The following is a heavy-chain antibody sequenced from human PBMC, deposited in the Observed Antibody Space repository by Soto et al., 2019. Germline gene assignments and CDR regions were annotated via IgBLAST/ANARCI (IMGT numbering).Heavy chain of an antibody. Sequence: QLQLQESGPGLVKPSETLSLTCTVSGGSISSSSYYWGWIRQPPGKGLEWIGSIYYSGSTYYNPSLKSRVTIAVDTSKNQFSLKLSSVTAADTAVYYCAGGRTTVTTAPGVFYYWGQGTLVTVSS. CDR3: AGGRTTVTTAPGVFYY. CDR2: IYYSGST. CDR1: GGSISSSSYY. D-gene: IGHD4-17*01. V-gene: IGHV4-39*01. J-gene: IGHJ4*02.